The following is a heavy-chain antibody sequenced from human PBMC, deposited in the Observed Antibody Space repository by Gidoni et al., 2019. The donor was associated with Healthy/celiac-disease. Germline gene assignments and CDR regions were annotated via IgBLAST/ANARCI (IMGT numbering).Heavy chain of an antibody. CDR3: ARAEPDYGDYDSGAFDI. CDR2: SHPNRGGT. D-gene: IGHD4-17*01. Sequence: QVQLVQSGAEVKKPGASVTVSCKASGYTFTGDYMHGVRQVPGQGREWMGWSHPNRGGTNYAQKFQGRVTMTRDTSISPAYMELCRLGSDDTAVYYCARAEPDYGDYDSGAFDIWGQGTMVTVSS. J-gene: IGHJ3*02. V-gene: IGHV1-2*02. CDR1: GYTFTGDY.